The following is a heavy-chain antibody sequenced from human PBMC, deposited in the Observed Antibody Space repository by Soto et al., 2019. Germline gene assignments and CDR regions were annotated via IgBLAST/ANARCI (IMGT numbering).Heavy chain of an antibody. D-gene: IGHD4-17*01. J-gene: IGHJ3*02. CDR1: GFTFSTYA. Sequence: GGSLRLSCAASGFTFSTYAMSWVRQAPGKGLEWVSVISASDSKTYYADSVKGRFTISRDNSWNTLYLQMDSLRVEDTAVYYCARDRRSDYVYSAIDMWGQGTVVTVSS. V-gene: IGHV3-23*01. CDR3: ARDRRSDYVYSAIDM. CDR2: ISASDSKT.